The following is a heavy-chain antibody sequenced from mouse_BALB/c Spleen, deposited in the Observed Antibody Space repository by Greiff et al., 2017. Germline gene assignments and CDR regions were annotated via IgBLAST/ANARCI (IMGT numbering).Heavy chain of an antibody. J-gene: IGHJ3*01. V-gene: IGHV14-3*02. D-gene: IGHD2-3*01. CDR1: GFNIKDTY. Sequence: EVKLMESGAELVKPGASVKLSCTASGFNIKDTYMHWVKQRPEQGLEWIGRIDPANGNTKYAPKFQGKATITADTSSNTAYLQLSSLTSEDTAVYYCARDDGYFDSFAYWGQGTLVTVSA. CDR2: IDPANGNT. CDR3: ARDDGYFDSFAY.